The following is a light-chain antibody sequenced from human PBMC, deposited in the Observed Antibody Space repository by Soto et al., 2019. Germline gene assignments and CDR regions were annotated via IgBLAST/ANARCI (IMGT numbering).Light chain of an antibody. CDR3: QQSGSSPHP. J-gene: IGKJ2*01. Sequence: EIVLTQSPGTLSLSPGERATLSCRASQSVSSSYLAWYQQKPGQAPRLLIYGASSRATGIPDRFSGSGSGTDFTLTISRLEPEDFAVYYCQQSGSSPHPFGQGTTLEIK. CDR2: GAS. CDR1: QSVSSSY. V-gene: IGKV3-20*01.